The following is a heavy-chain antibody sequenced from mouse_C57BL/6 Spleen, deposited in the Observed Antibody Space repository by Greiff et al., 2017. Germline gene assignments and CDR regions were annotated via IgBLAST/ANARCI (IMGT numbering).Heavy chain of an antibody. CDR2: IYPGDGDT. J-gene: IGHJ2*01. CDR1: GSAFSSYW. D-gene: IGHD2-4*01. Sequence: QVQLKESGAELVKPGASVKISCKASGSAFSSYWMNWVKQRPGKGLEWIGQIYPGDGDTNYNGKFKGKATLTADKSSSTAYMQLSSLTSEDSAVYFCASYDYEGIFDYWGQGTTLTVSS. CDR3: ASYDYEGIFDY. V-gene: IGHV1-80*01.